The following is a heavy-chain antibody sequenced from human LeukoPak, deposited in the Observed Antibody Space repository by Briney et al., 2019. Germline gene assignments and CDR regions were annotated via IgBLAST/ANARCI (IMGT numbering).Heavy chain of an antibody. CDR2: IYTSGST. CDR1: GGSISSYY. CDR3: AKSGSSGWYDWFDP. V-gene: IGHV4-4*09. J-gene: IGHJ5*02. Sequence: TPSETLSLTCTVSGGSISSYYWSWIRQPPGKGLEWIGYIYTSGSTNYNPSLKSRVTISVDTSKNQFSLKLSSVTAADTAVCYCAKSGSSGWYDWFDPWGQGTLVTVSS. D-gene: IGHD6-19*01.